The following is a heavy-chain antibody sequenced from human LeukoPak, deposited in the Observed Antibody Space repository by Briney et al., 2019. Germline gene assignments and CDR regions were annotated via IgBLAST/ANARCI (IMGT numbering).Heavy chain of an antibody. CDR3: ARARKIAARIPGAREYGMGV. D-gene: IGHD6-6*01. Sequence: SVKVSCKASGGTFSSYAISWVRQAPGQGLEWMGGIIPIFGTANYAQKFQGRVTITADESTSTAYMELSSLRSEDTAVYYCARARKIAARIPGAREYGMGVWGQGTTVTVSS. CDR2: IIPIFGTA. CDR1: GGTFSSYA. V-gene: IGHV1-69*13. J-gene: IGHJ6*02.